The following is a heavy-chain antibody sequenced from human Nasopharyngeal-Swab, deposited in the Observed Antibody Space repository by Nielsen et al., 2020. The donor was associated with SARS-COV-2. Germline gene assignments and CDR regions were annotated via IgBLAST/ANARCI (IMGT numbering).Heavy chain of an antibody. Sequence: GESLKLSCTASGFTFCDYAMSWVRQAPGKGLEWVAFIRSKAYGGTTEYAASVKGRFTISIDDSKSIAYLQMNSLKTEDTAVYYCTRDDFWSGYYPYWGQGTLVNVSS. CDR2: IRSKAYGGTT. D-gene: IGHD3-3*01. J-gene: IGHJ4*02. V-gene: IGHV3-49*04. CDR1: GFTFCDYA. CDR3: TRDDFWSGYYPY.